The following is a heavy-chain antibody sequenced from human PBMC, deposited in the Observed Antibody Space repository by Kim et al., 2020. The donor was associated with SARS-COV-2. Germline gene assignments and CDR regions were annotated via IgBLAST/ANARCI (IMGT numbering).Heavy chain of an antibody. CDR1: GFTFTAYW. D-gene: IGHD5-12*01. Sequence: ASVKVSCKASGFTFTAYWMHWVRQAPGQGLEWLGRINLKTGGTDYAQKFQGRVTLTRDTSVNTAYMALTSDDTAVYYCATDRYGDGYTREYFDYWGQGTLVIVSS. CDR2: INLKTGGT. CDR3: ATDRYGDGYTREYFDY. V-gene: IGHV1-2*06. J-gene: IGHJ4*02.